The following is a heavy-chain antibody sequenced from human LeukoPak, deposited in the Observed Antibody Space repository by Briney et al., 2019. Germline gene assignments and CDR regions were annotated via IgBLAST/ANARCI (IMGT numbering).Heavy chain of an antibody. CDR1: GFTFGDYA. CDR2: IRSRSYGGTT. D-gene: IGHD3-10*01. V-gene: IGHV3-49*04. Sequence: GRSLRLSCIASGFTFGDYAMSWVPQAPGKGLEWVGFIRSRSYGGTTEYAASVRGRFTISRDDSKSIAYLQVNSLKTEDTAVYYCTRVRSGNDFDYWGQGTLVTVSS. CDR3: TRVRSGNDFDY. J-gene: IGHJ4*02.